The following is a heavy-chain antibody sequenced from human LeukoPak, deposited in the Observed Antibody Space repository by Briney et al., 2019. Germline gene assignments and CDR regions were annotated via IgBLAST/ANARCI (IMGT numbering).Heavy chain of an antibody. D-gene: IGHD6-19*01. J-gene: IGHJ4*02. Sequence: KAGGSLRLSCAASGFTFSDYYMSWIRQAPGKVLEWVSYISSSGSTIYYADSVKGRFTISRDNSKSTLHLQMNSLRAEDTAVYYCAKVRWDNSGWYYLDTWGQGTLLTVSS. V-gene: IGHV3-11*04. CDR3: AKVRWDNSGWYYLDT. CDR1: GFTFSDYY. CDR2: ISSSGSTI.